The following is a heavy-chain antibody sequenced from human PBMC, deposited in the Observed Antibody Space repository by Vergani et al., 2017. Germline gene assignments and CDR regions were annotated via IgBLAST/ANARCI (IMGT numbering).Heavy chain of an antibody. D-gene: IGHD2-2*02. V-gene: IGHV1-69*02. CDR1: GGTFSSYT. CDR3: ARGDCSSTSCYTGDY. CDR2: IIPILGIA. Sequence: QVQLVQSGAEVKKPGSSVKVSCKASGGTFSSYTISWVRQAPGQGLEWMGRIIPILGIANYAKKFQGRVTITADKSTSTAYMELSSLRSEDTAVYYCARGDCSSTSCYTGDYWGQGTLVTVSS. J-gene: IGHJ4*02.